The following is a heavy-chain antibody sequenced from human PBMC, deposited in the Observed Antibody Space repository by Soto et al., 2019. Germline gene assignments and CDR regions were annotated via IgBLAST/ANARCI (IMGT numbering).Heavy chain of an antibody. CDR2: ISISGNTI. D-gene: IGHD3-22*01. J-gene: IGHJ4*02. V-gene: IGHV3-48*03. Sequence: PGGSLSLSCATSGFIFSAYEMIWVRKVPGKGLEWISYISISGNTIYYADSVKGRFTISRDNARSSLYLQMNSLWDEDTAVYYCAREDDSGGYRFGLWGQGTLVTVSS. CDR1: GFIFSAYE. CDR3: AREDDSGGYRFGL.